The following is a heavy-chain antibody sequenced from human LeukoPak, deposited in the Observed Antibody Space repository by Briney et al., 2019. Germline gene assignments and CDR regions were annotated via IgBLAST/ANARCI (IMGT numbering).Heavy chain of an antibody. CDR1: GGSITTYY. CDR3: ARGGGWLPDW. D-gene: IGHD6-19*01. J-gene: IGHJ4*02. Sequence: SETLSLTCTVSGGSITTYYWSWIRQPPGKGLEWIGHIYDSGNTNYNPSVKGRVTISADTSKNEFSLQLTSVTAADTAVYYCARGGGWLPDWWGQGTLVTVSS. CDR2: IYDSGNT. V-gene: IGHV4-59*01.